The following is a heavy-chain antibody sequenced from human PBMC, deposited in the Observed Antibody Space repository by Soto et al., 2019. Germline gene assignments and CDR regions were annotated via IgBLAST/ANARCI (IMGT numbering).Heavy chain of an antibody. CDR1: GGTFSSYT. CDR3: ATGIAARSLDYYYYMDV. V-gene: IGHV1-69*02. D-gene: IGHD6-6*01. CDR2: IIPILGIA. J-gene: IGHJ6*03. Sequence: ASVKVSCKASGGTFSSYTISWVRQAPGQGLEWMGRIIPILGIANYAQKFQGRVTITADKSTSTAYMELSSLRSEDTAVYYCATGIAARSLDYYYYMDVWGKGTTVTVSS.